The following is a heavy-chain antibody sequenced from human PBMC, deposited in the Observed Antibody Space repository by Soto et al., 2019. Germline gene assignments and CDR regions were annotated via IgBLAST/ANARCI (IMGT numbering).Heavy chain of an antibody. Sequence: GGSLRLSCAASGFTFSSYAMHWVRQAPGKGLEWVAVISYDGSNKYYADSVKGRFTISRDNSKNTLYLQMNSLRAEDTAVYYCAKEGYDSSGYDGYYYYGMDVWGQGTTVTVSS. CDR3: AKEGYDSSGYDGYYYYGMDV. CDR1: GFTFSSYA. D-gene: IGHD3-22*01. J-gene: IGHJ6*02. V-gene: IGHV3-30-3*01. CDR2: ISYDGSNK.